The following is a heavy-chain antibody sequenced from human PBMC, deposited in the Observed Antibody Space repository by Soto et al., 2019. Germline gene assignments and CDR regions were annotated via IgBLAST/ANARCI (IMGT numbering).Heavy chain of an antibody. Sequence: SGPTLVNPPETLTLTCTVSGFSLSNGKVGVSWIRQPPGKALEWLSHIFSNYEKSYRTSLKSRLTISEDTSKSQVVLTMTNVDPVDTATYYCARILFGRSVAGGYFYMDVWGKGTTVTVSS. V-gene: IGHV2-26*01. J-gene: IGHJ6*03. CDR1: GFSLSNGKVG. CDR2: IFSNYEK. D-gene: IGHD6-19*01. CDR3: ARILFGRSVAGGYFYMDV.